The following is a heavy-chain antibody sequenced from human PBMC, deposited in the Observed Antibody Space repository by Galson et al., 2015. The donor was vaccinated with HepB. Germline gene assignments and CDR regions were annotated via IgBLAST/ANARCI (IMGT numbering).Heavy chain of an antibody. CDR3: ARDRPPPVISGALDI. CDR2: INDGSGNT. V-gene: IGHV1-3*01. Sequence: SVKVSCKAAGYTFNNHAMHWARQAPGLGLEWMGWINDGSGNTRYSEKFQGRVTITVDTSANTVYMELSSLRSEDTAVYYCARDRPPPVISGALDIWGQGTLVTVSS. J-gene: IGHJ3*02. D-gene: IGHD3-10*01. CDR1: GYTFNNHA.